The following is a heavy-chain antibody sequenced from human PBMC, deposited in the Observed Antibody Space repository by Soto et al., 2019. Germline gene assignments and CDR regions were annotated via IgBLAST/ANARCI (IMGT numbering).Heavy chain of an antibody. J-gene: IGHJ4*02. Sequence: SETLSLTCTVSGGSISSYYWSWIRQPPGKGLEWIGYIYYSGSTNYNPSLKSRVTISVDTSKNQFSLKLSSVTAADTAVYYCARDLGEGYYGSGSYKPLYYFDYWGQGTLVTV. CDR2: IYYSGST. CDR3: ARDLGEGYYGSGSYKPLYYFDY. CDR1: GGSISSYY. D-gene: IGHD3-10*01. V-gene: IGHV4-59*01.